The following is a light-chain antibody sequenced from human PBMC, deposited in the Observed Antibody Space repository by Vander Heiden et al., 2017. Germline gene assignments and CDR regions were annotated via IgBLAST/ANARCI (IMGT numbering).Light chain of an antibody. CDR3: QQYNNWPPWT. V-gene: IGKV3-15*01. J-gene: IGKJ1*01. CDR1: QRISSN. CDR2: GAS. Sequence: EIVMTQSPATLSVSPGERATLSCRASQRISSNLAWYQQKPGQPPRLTYGASTRATGIPARFSGSGSGTDFTLTISSLQSEDFAVYFCQQYNNWPPWTFGHGTKVEIK.